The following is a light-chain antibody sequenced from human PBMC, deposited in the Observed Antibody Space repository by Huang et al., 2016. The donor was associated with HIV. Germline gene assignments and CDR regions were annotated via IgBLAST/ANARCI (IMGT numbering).Light chain of an antibody. J-gene: IGKJ1*01. V-gene: IGKV1-5*03. CDR2: KAS. CDR1: HRISSW. Sequence: DIQMTQSPSTLSAFVGDRVTITCRTSHRISSWFAWYQQKPGKAPNLLISKASNLESGVPARFSGNGSGTEFTLTISGLQPDDLATYYCQQQWTFGQGTKVEI. CDR3: QQQWT.